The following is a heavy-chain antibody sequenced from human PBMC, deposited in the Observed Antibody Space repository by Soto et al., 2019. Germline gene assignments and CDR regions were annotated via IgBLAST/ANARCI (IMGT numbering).Heavy chain of an antibody. D-gene: IGHD6-19*01. V-gene: IGHV3-23*01. CDR2: ISGSGETT. Sequence: ESGGGLVQPGGSLRLSCVASGFTFSSYAMSWVRQAPGKGLEWVSGISGSGETTYYADSVKGRFTISRDNSKNTLYLQMNSLRAEDTAVYYCAKEATAVAGTRWFDPWGQGTLVTVSS. CDR3: AKEATAVAGTRWFDP. J-gene: IGHJ5*02. CDR1: GFTFSSYA.